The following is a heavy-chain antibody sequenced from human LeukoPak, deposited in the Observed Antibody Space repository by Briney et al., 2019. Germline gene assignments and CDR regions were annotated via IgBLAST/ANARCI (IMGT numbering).Heavy chain of an antibody. CDR2: INPRGGST. Sequence: ASVKVSCMASGYTFTSYYMQWVRQAPGQGLEWMGIINPRGGSTSYAQKFQGRVTMTRDTSTSTVYMELSSLRSEDTAVYYCARMDNWNDPFDYWGQGTLVTVSS. V-gene: IGHV1-46*01. D-gene: IGHD1-20*01. J-gene: IGHJ4*02. CDR3: ARMDNWNDPFDY. CDR1: GYTFTSYY.